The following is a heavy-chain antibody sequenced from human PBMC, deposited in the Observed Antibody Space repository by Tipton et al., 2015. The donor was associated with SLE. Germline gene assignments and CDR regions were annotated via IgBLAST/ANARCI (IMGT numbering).Heavy chain of an antibody. CDR2: IYYSGST. D-gene: IGHD6-13*01. CDR3: ARGGSSSPAPYYYYYMDV. CDR1: GGSISSYY. V-gene: IGHV4-59*01. Sequence: GSLRLSCTVSGGSISSYYWSWIRQPPGKGLEWIGYIYYSGSTNYNPSLKSRVTISVDTSKNQFSLKLSSVTAADTAVYYCARGGSSSPAPYYYYYMDVWGKGTTVPVSS. J-gene: IGHJ6*03.